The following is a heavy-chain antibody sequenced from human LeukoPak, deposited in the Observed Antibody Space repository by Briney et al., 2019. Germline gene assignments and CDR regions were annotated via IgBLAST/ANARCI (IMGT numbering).Heavy chain of an antibody. V-gene: IGHV1-2*02. CDR1: GYTFTGYY. J-gene: IGHJ6*02. Sequence: ASVKVSCKASGYTFTGYYMHWVRQAPGQGLEWMEWINPNSGGTNYAQKFQGRVTMTRDTSISTAYMELSRLRSDDTAVYYCASRYYDILTGYYTGMDVWGQGTTVTVSS. CDR2: INPNSGGT. CDR3: ASRYYDILTGYYTGMDV. D-gene: IGHD3-9*01.